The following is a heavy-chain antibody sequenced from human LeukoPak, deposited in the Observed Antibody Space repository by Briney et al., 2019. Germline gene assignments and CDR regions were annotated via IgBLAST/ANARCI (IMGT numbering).Heavy chain of an antibody. V-gene: IGHV3-7*01. D-gene: IGHD6-6*01. CDR2: INEDGSVK. Sequence: GGSLRLSCGASGFIFSSYWMSWVRQAPGKGLEWVANINEDGSVKNYVDSVRGRFTVSRDNAKNSLYLQMNSLRGEDTAVYYCMAESSSPWEGYWGQGTLVTVSS. J-gene: IGHJ4*02. CDR3: MAESSSPWEGY. CDR1: GFIFSSYW.